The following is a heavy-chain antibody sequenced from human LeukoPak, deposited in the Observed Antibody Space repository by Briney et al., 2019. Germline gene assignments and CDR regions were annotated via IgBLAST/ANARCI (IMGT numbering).Heavy chain of an antibody. J-gene: IGHJ4*02. D-gene: IGHD3-22*01. V-gene: IGHV3-23*01. CDR2: ISGSGGST. Sequence: GGSLRLSCAVSGFTFSSYAMSWVRQAPRKGLEWVSAISGSGGSTYYADSVKGRFTISRDNSKNTLYLQMNSLRAEDTAVYYSAKSRGYYYDSSGYYYGDWGQGTLVTVSS. CDR3: AKSRGYYYDSSGYYYGD. CDR1: GFTFSSYA.